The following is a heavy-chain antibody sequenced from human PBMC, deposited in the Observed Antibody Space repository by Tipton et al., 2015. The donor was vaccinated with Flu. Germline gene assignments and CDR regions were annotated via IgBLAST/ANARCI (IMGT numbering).Heavy chain of an antibody. D-gene: IGHD6-19*01. CDR1: GGTFSSYA. V-gene: IGHV1-69*15. J-gene: IGHJ4*02. Sequence: QSGAEVKKPGSSVKVSCKASGGTFSSYAISWARQAPGQGLEWMGRIIPIFGTANYAQKFQGRVTITADESTSTAYMELSSLRSEDTAVYYCARGLISSGWLYYFDYWGQGTLVTVSS. CDR3: ARGLISSGWLYYFDY. CDR2: IIPIFGTA.